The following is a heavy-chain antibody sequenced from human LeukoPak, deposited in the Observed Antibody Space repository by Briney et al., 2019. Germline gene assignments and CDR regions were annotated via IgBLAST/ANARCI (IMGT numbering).Heavy chain of an antibody. V-gene: IGHV4-34*01. CDR2: INHSGSA. J-gene: IGHJ6*03. Sequence: PSETLSLTCAVYGGSFSGYYWSWIRQPPGKGLEWIGEINHSGSAQYHPSLKSRVTISIDTAENQVSLKVNSVTAADTAVYYCARLARIYSSSSRSNYYYHMDVWGTGTTVIVSS. CDR3: ARLARIYSSSSRSNYYYHMDV. D-gene: IGHD6-6*01. CDR1: GGSFSGYY.